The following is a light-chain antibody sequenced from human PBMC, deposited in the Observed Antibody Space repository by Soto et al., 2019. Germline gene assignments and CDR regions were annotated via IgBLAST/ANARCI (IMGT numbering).Light chain of an antibody. CDR3: SSYTSTMTNV. CDR1: SSDVGGFNS. V-gene: IGLV2-14*03. J-gene: IGLJ1*01. CDR2: DVV. Sequence: QSVRTQPASGSGSPGQSITISCTGTSSDVGGFNSVSWYQLRPGTAPKLILYDVVDRPSGVSYRFSGSKSGNTASLTISGLQAADEADYFCSSYTSTMTNVFGSGTKVTVL.